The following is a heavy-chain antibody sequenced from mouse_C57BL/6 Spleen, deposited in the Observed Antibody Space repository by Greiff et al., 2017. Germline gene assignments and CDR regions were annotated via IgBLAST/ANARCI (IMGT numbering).Heavy chain of an antibody. CDR3: TRGNYSNYGDY. CDR1: GYTFTDYE. CDR2: IDPETGGT. J-gene: IGHJ2*01. V-gene: IGHV1-15*01. Sequence: VQLQQSGAELVRPGASVTLSCKASGYTFTDYEMHWVKPTPVHGLEWIGAIDPETGGTAYNQKFKGKAILTADKSSSTAYMELRSLTSEDSAVYYCTRGNYSNYGDYWGQGTTLTVSS. D-gene: IGHD2-5*01.